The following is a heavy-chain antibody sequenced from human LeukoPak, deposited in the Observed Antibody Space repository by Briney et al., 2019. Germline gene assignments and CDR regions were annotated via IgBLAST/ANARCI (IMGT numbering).Heavy chain of an antibody. Sequence: GGSLRLSCAVSGLTFSNSAMSWVRQAPGKGLEWVSAISVGSDVIYYADSVKGRFAISRDNSKNMVYLQMDSLRAEDTAVYYCAKSHVSTATGTGRYFDYWGQGTLVTVSS. J-gene: IGHJ4*02. CDR2: ISVGSDVI. CDR3: AKSHVSTATGTGRYFDY. D-gene: IGHD3-9*01. CDR1: GLTFSNSA. V-gene: IGHV3-23*01.